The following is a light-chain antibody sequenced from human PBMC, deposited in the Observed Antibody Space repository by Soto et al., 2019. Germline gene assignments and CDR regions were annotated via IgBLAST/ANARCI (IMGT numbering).Light chain of an antibody. J-gene: IGKJ1*01. V-gene: IGKV1-8*01. CDR3: QHYNSYSEA. CDR2: AAS. Sequence: AIRMTQSPSSLSAPTGDRVTITCPASQGISSYLAWYQQKPGKAPKLLIYAASTLQSGVPSRFSGSGSGTEFTLTISSLQPEDFATYYCQHYNSYSEAFGQGTKVDI. CDR1: QGISSY.